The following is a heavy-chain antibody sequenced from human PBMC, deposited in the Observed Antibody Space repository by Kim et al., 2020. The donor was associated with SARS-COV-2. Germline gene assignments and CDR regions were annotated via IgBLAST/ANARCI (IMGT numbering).Heavy chain of an antibody. CDR2: VTHRGEI. Sequence: SENLSLTCGVHGGSFSGYYWYWIRKAPGRGLEGVGEVTHRGEINYNPSLKGRVIISVDTSTNRLSLRMSSVTAADTAVYYCARSLLTGGSWGQGTLVTVSS. V-gene: IGHV4-34*01. CDR1: GGSFSGYY. J-gene: IGHJ5*02. D-gene: IGHD2-21*02. CDR3: ARSLLTGGS.